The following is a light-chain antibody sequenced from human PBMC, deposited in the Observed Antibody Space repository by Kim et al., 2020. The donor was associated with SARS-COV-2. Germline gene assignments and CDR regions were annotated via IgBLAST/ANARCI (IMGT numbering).Light chain of an antibody. Sequence: GQGVTISCSGGNSNIGANTVNWYQQFPGTAPKLLIYANDRRPSGVPDRFSVSLSGTSASLAISGLQSEDEADYYCATWDDSLNAWVFGGGTKVTVL. CDR1: NSNIGANT. J-gene: IGLJ3*02. V-gene: IGLV1-44*01. CDR3: ATWDDSLNAWV. CDR2: AND.